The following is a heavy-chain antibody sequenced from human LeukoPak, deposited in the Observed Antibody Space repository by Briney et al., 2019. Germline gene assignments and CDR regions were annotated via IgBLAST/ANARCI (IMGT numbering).Heavy chain of an antibody. J-gene: IGHJ5*02. Sequence: ASVKVSCKASGYTFTGYYMHWVRQAPGQGLEWMGWINPNSGGTNYAQKFQGRVTMTRDTSISTAYMELSRLRSDDTAVYYCARAHCSSTSYYTGWFDPWGQGTLVTVSS. CDR3: ARAHCSSTSYYTGWFDP. V-gene: IGHV1-2*02. CDR2: INPNSGGT. D-gene: IGHD2-2*02. CDR1: GYTFTGYY.